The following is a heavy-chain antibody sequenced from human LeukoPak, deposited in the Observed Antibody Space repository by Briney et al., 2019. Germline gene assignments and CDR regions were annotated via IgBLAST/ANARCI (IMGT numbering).Heavy chain of an antibody. J-gene: IGHJ3*02. CDR3: ARANFDWSNDAFEI. V-gene: IGHV1-18*01. CDR2: ISAYNGNT. CDR1: GYTFTSYG. D-gene: IGHD3-9*01. Sequence: ASVKVSCKASGYTFTSYGISWVRQAPGQGLEWMGWISAYNGNTNYAQKLQGRVTMTTDTSTSTAYMELRSLRSDDTAVYYCARANFDWSNDAFEIWGQGTMVTVSS.